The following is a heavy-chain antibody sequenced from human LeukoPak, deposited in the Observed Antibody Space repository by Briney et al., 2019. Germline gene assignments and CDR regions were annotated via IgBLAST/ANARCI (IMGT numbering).Heavy chain of an antibody. D-gene: IGHD1-7*01. Sequence: SETLSLTCTVSGGSISSSSYYWDWIRQPPGKGLEWIGSIYYSGSTYYNPSLKSRVTISVDTSKNQFSLKLSSVTAADMAVYYCATRYNWNYPFDYWGQGTLVTVSS. J-gene: IGHJ4*02. CDR2: IYYSGST. V-gene: IGHV4-39*01. CDR3: ATRYNWNYPFDY. CDR1: GGSISSSSYY.